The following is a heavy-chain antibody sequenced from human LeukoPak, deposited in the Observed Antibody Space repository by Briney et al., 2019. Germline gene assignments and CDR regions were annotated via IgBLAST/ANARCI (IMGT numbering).Heavy chain of an antibody. J-gene: IGHJ3*02. D-gene: IGHD1-1*01. Sequence: PSETLSLTCTVSGGSISSYYWSWSRQPAGKGLEWIGRIYTSGSTNYNPSLKSRVTMSVDTSKNQFSLKLSSVTAADTAVYYCARVKYNWNDDRSAFDIWGQGTMVTVSS. V-gene: IGHV4-4*07. CDR3: ARVKYNWNDDRSAFDI. CDR2: IYTSGST. CDR1: GGSISSYY.